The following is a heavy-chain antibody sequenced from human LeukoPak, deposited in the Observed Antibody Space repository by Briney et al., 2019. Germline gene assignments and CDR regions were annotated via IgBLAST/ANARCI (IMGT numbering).Heavy chain of an antibody. V-gene: IGHV1-46*01. Sequence: ASVKVACKASGGTFSSYAISWVRQAPGPGLEWMGTINHTDGYTSYAQKFQDRVTMTRDMSTSTVYMELSSLRSEDTAVYYCARAGRRLFGVLIPLSCDYWGQGTQVTVSS. J-gene: IGHJ4*02. CDR1: GGTFSSYA. D-gene: IGHD3-3*01. CDR3: ARAGRRLFGVLIPLSCDY. CDR2: INHTDGYT.